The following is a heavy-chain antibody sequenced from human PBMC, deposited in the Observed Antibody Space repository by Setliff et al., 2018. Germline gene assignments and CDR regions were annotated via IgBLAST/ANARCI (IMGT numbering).Heavy chain of an antibody. D-gene: IGHD3-10*01. Sequence: ASVKVSCKASGYAFTGYYIHWVRQAPGQGLEWMGRINPNSGGTNYAQKLQGRVTLTTDTATSTAYMELRSLRSDDTAVYYCARGGTGSYSYFDYWGQGTLVTVSS. CDR1: GYAFTGYY. CDR2: INPNSGGT. J-gene: IGHJ4*02. V-gene: IGHV1-2*06. CDR3: ARGGTGSYSYFDY.